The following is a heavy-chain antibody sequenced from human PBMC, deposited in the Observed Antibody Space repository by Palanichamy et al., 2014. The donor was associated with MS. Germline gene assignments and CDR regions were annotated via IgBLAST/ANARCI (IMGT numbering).Heavy chain of an antibody. CDR1: GYTFTSYY. CDR3: ARGPNPWFGEWNWFDP. Sequence: QVQLVQSGAEVKKPGASVKVSCKASGYTFTSYYMHWVRQAPGQGLEWMGIINPSGGSTSYAQKFQGRVTMTRDTSTSTVYMELSSLRSEDTAVYYCARGPNPWFGEWNWFDPWGQGTLVTVSS. CDR2: INPSGGST. J-gene: IGHJ5*02. D-gene: IGHD3-10*01. V-gene: IGHV1-46*01.